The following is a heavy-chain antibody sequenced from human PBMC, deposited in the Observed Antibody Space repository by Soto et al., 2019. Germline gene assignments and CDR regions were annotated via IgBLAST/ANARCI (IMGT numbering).Heavy chain of an antibody. Sequence: SETLSLTCTVSGGSISSSSYYWGWIRQPPGKGLEWIGSIYYSGSTYYNPSLKSRVTISVDTSKNQFSLKLSSVTAADTAVYYCARHGGIAAAGKIDYWGQGTLVTVSS. CDR2: IYYSGST. CDR3: ARHGGIAAAGKIDY. D-gene: IGHD6-13*01. CDR1: GGSISSSSYY. J-gene: IGHJ4*02. V-gene: IGHV4-39*01.